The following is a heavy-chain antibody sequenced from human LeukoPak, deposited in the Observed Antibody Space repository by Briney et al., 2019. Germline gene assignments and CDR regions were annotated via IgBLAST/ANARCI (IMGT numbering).Heavy chain of an antibody. Sequence: GASVKVSCKASGYTSTGYHMHWVRQAPGQGLEWMGWINPNSGGTSYAQKFQGRVTMARDTSISTVYMELSRLRSDDTAVYYCARDRGSYFSDAFDIWGQGTMVTVSS. V-gene: IGHV1-2*02. D-gene: IGHD1-26*01. CDR1: GYTSTGYH. CDR2: INPNSGGT. CDR3: ARDRGSYFSDAFDI. J-gene: IGHJ3*02.